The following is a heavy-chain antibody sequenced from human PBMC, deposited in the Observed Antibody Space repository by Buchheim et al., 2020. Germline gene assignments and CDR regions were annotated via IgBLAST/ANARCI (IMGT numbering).Heavy chain of an antibody. CDR1: GFTVSSNY. Sequence: EVQLVESGGGLVQPGGSLRLSCAASGFTVSSNYMSWVRQAPGKGLEWVSVIYSGGSTYYADSVKGRFTISRDNSKNTLYLQMNSLRAEDTAVYYCARGTYSMVRGMVDAFDIWGQGT. CDR3: ARGTYSMVRGMVDAFDI. D-gene: IGHD3-10*01. CDR2: IYSGGST. J-gene: IGHJ3*02. V-gene: IGHV3-66*01.